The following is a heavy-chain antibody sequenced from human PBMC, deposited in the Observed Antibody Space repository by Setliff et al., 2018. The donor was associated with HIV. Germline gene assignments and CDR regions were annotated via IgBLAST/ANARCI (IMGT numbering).Heavy chain of an antibody. CDR3: TTFYKLTGTTSFDY. J-gene: IGHJ4*02. CDR1: GYTLTELS. V-gene: IGHV1-24*01. CDR2: FNPEHGET. Sequence: ASVKVSCKVSGYTLTELSIHWVRQTFGKGLEWMGGFNPEHGETIYAQKFEDRVTMTEDIPTNTVYMEVSSLRSEDTAVYYCTTFYKLTGTTSFDYWGQGTVVTVSS. D-gene: IGHD1-7*01.